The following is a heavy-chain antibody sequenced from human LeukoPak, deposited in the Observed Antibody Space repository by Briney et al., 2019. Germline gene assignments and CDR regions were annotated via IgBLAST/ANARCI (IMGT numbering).Heavy chain of an antibody. CDR3: ARGYYDFWSGYLIDY. J-gene: IGHJ4*02. V-gene: IGHV3-11*01. CDR2: ISSNGSTI. D-gene: IGHD3-3*01. CDR1: GFTFSDYY. Sequence: PGGSLRLSCAASGFTFSDYYMSWIRQAPGKGLEWVSYISSNGSTIYYADSVKGRFTISRDNAKNSLYLQMNSLRAEDTAVYYCARGYYDFWSGYLIDYWGQGTLVTVSS.